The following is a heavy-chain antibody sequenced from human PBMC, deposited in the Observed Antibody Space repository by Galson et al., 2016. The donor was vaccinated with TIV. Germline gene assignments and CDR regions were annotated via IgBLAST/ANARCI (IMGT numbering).Heavy chain of an antibody. CDR3: ARERRHCGNECYLRYYFGMDV. Sequence: SLRLSCAASGITVSDNYMTWVRQAPGKGLEWVSIIYSGGGTHYANSVKGRFTISRDKSKNTLYLQMNTLRPEDTAVYYCARERRHCGNECYLRYYFGMDVWGQGTTVTVS. J-gene: IGHJ6*02. V-gene: IGHV3-66*02. D-gene: IGHD2-21*01. CDR1: GITVSDNY. CDR2: IYSGGGT.